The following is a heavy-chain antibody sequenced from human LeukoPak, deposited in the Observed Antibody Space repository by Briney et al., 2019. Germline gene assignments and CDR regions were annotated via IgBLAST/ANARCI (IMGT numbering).Heavy chain of an antibody. Sequence: GGSLRLSCAASRFTFSSYWMSWVRQAPGKGLEWVANIKQDGSEKYYVDSVKGRFTISRDNAKNSLYLQMNSLRAEDTAVYYCARGYGRFDYWGQGTLVTVSS. V-gene: IGHV3-7*01. CDR3: ARGYGRFDY. CDR2: IKQDGSEK. J-gene: IGHJ4*02. CDR1: RFTFSSYW. D-gene: IGHD3-16*01.